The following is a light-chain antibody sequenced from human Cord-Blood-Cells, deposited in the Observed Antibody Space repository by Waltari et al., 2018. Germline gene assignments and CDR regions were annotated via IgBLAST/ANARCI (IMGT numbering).Light chain of an antibody. CDR1: SSTIGRNT. V-gene: IGLV1-44*01. CDR3: AAWDDSLNGRV. CDR2: SNN. J-gene: IGLJ2*01. Sequence: QSVLTQPPSASGTPGRRVTISCSGSSSTIGRNTRNWYQQLPGTAPNLLIYSNNQRPSGVPDRFSGSKSGTSASLAISGLQSEDEADYYCAAWDDSLNGRVFGGGTKLTVL.